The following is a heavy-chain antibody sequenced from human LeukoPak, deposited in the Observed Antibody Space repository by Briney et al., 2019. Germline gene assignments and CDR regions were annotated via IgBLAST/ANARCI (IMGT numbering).Heavy chain of an antibody. Sequence: GSVKVSCKASGYTFTSYDINWVRQATGQGLEWMGWMNPNSGNTGYAQKFQGRVTMTRNTSISTAYMELSSLRSDDTAVYYCARDRKGWFGEYYFDYWGQGTLVTVSS. CDR1: GYTFTSYD. CDR3: ARDRKGWFGEYYFDY. D-gene: IGHD3-10*01. V-gene: IGHV1-8*01. CDR2: MNPNSGNT. J-gene: IGHJ4*02.